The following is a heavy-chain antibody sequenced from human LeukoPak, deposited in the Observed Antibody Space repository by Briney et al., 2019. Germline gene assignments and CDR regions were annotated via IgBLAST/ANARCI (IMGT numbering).Heavy chain of an antibody. CDR3: AREGPRTGSDAFDI. V-gene: IGHV1-2*02. CDR2: INPNSGGT. D-gene: IGHD3/OR15-3a*01. Sequence: ASVKVSCKASGYTFTSYDINWVRQATGQGLEWMGWINPNSGGTNYAQKFQGRVTMTRDTSISTAYMELSRLRSDDTAVYYCAREGPRTGSDAFDIWGQGTMVTVSS. J-gene: IGHJ3*02. CDR1: GYTFTSYD.